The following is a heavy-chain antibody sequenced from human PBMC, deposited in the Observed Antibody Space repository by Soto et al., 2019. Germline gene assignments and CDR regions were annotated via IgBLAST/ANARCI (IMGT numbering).Heavy chain of an antibody. D-gene: IGHD6-13*01. Sequence: EVEVLESGGGLVQPGGSLRISCAASGFTFSSYAMSWVRQAPGKGPEWVSAISGRGERTCYADSVKGRFTISRDNSKDKVYLQMYSLRAEDTAVYYCSMWREGSSGWWYQHWGQGTLVTVSS. CDR3: SMWREGSSGWWYQH. V-gene: IGHV3-23*01. J-gene: IGHJ1*01. CDR2: ISGRGERT. CDR1: GFTFSSYA.